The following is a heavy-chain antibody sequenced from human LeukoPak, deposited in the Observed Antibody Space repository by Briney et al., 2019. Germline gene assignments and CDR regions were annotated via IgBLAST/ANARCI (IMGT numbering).Heavy chain of an antibody. D-gene: IGHD2-2*02. J-gene: IGHJ4*02. CDR2: ISYDGSNK. CDR3: AKGRGAKIVVVPAAIRTGVRFDY. V-gene: IGHV3-30-3*01. CDR1: GFTFSSYA. Sequence: GRSLGLSCAASGFTFSSYAMHWVRQAPGKGLEWVAVISYDGSNKYYADSVKGRFTISRDNSKNTLYLQMNSLRAEDTAVYYCAKGRGAKIVVVPAAIRTGVRFDYWGQGTLVTVSS.